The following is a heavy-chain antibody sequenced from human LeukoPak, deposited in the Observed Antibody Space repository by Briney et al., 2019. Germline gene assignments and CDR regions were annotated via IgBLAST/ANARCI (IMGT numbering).Heavy chain of an antibody. Sequence: HPGGSLRLSCAASGFTFSSYAMSWVRQAPREGLEWVSAISGSGGSTYYADSVKGRFTISRDNSKNTLYLQMNSLRAEDTAVYYCAKFTVAGSFFFDYWGQGTLVTVSS. CDR1: GFTFSSYA. V-gene: IGHV3-23*01. J-gene: IGHJ4*02. CDR2: ISGSGGST. D-gene: IGHD6-19*01. CDR3: AKFTVAGSFFFDY.